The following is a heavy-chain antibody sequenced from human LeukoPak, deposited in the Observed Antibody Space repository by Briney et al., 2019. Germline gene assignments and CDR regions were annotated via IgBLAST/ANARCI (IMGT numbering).Heavy chain of an antibody. D-gene: IGHD6-19*01. J-gene: IGHJ4*02. CDR2: ISPSGDII. V-gene: IGHV3-11*01. Sequence: GGSLRLSCAASGFTFSAYCISWVRQAPGKGLEWVSYISPSGDIISYADSVKGRFIISRDYAKESLHLQMNSLRVEDAAVYYGARETGAGTFDFWGQGTQVTVSS. CDR1: GFTFSAYC. CDR3: ARETGAGTFDF.